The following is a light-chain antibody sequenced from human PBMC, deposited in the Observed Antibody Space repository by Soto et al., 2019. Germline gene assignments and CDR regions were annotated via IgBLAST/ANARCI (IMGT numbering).Light chain of an antibody. J-gene: IGKJ1*01. CDR2: KAS. V-gene: IGKV1-5*03. CDR1: QSVNNW. Sequence: DIRMTQSPSTLSASVGDRVTITCRASQSVNNWLAWYQQKPGKAPKLLIYKASTLESGVPSRFSGSGSGTDFTLTITSLQPDDFATYYCQQYDVYSRTFGQGTKVEIK. CDR3: QQYDVYSRT.